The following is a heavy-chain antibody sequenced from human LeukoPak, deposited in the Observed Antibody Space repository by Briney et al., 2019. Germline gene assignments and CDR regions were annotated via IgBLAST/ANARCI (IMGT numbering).Heavy chain of an antibody. CDR3: ARQIVVVSPFDY. D-gene: IGHD3-22*01. CDR1: GGSISSYY. V-gene: IGHV4-59*01. J-gene: IGHJ4*02. CDR2: IYYSGST. Sequence: ASETLSLTCTVSGGSISSYYWSWIRRPPGKGLEWIGYIYYSGSTNYNPSLKSRVTISVDTSKNQFSLKLSSVTAADTAVYYCARQIVVVSPFDYWGQGTLVTVSS.